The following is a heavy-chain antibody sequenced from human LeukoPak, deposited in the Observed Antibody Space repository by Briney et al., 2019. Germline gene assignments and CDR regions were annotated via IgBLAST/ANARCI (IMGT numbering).Heavy chain of an antibody. CDR1: GGSFSGYY. D-gene: IGHD1-26*01. V-gene: IGHV4-34*01. CDR3: ARASRVGATYYFDY. Sequence: SETLSVTCAVYGGSFSGYYWSWIRQPPGKGLEWIGEINHSGSTNYNPSLKSRVTISVDTSKNQFSLKLSSVTAADTAVYYCARASRVGATYYFDYWGQGTLVTVSS. J-gene: IGHJ4*02. CDR2: INHSGST.